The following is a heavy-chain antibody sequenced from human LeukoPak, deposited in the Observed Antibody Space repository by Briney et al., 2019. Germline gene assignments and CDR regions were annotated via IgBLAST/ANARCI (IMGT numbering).Heavy chain of an antibody. CDR3: ARVGSSSPSSYDY. Sequence: SETLSLTCDVYGVSFSGYYWSWIRQPPGKGLEWMGEINHSGGTNYSPSLKSRITISVDTSKNQFSLKLSSVTAADTAVYYCARVGSSSPSSYDYWGQGTLVTVSS. CDR1: GVSFSGYY. V-gene: IGHV4-34*01. J-gene: IGHJ4*02. D-gene: IGHD6-13*01. CDR2: INHSGGT.